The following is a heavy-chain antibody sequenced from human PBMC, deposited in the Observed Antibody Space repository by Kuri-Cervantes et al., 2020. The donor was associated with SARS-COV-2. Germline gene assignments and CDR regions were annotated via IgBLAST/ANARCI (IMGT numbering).Heavy chain of an antibody. CDR1: GGSISSFTYY. Sequence: ESLKISCTVSGGSISSFTYYWDWIRQPPGKGLEWVGSISSNGNTYYNPSLKSRLTTSVDTSKNQFSLKLSSVTAADTAVYYCASSIYCSSTSCYTYGHFDYWGQGTLVTVSS. V-gene: IGHV4-39*01. J-gene: IGHJ4*02. CDR3: ASSIYCSSTSCYTYGHFDY. CDR2: ISSNGNT. D-gene: IGHD2-2*02.